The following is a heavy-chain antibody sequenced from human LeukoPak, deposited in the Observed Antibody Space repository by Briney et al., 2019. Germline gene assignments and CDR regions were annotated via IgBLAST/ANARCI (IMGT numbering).Heavy chain of an antibody. J-gene: IGHJ6*03. D-gene: IGHD3-9*01. CDR2: INPSGGST. Sequence: ASVKVSCKASGYTFTSYYMHWVRQAPGQGHEWMGIINPSGGSTSYAQKFQGRVTMTRDMSTSTAYMELSSLRSEDTAVYYCARTPYYDILTGYAVQRYSYYMDVWGKGTTVTVSS. V-gene: IGHV1-46*01. CDR1: GYTFTSYY. CDR3: ARTPYYDILTGYAVQRYSYYMDV.